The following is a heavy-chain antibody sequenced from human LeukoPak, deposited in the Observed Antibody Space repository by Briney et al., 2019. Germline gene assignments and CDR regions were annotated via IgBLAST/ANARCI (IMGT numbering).Heavy chain of an antibody. CDR2: INPNSGDT. J-gene: IGHJ4*02. D-gene: IGHD5-12*01. Sequence: ASVKVSCKASGYTFTGYHMHWVRRAPGQGLEWMGRINPNSGDTNYAQKFQGRVTMTRDTSISTAYMELSRLRSDDTAVYYCARPGYSGYDAPSHFDYWGQGTLVTVSS. V-gene: IGHV1-2*06. CDR3: ARPGYSGYDAPSHFDY. CDR1: GYTFTGYH.